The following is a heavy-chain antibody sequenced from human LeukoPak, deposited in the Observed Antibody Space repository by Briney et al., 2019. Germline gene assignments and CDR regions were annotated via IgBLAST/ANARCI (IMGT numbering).Heavy chain of an antibody. Sequence: ASVKVSCKPSGYTFNNYAVNWVRQAPGQGLEWMGWINTNTGNPTYAQGFTGRFVFSLDTSVSTAYLQISSLKAEDTAVYYCARDLTMTVVAIGYWGQGTLVTVSS. V-gene: IGHV7-4-1*02. CDR1: GYTFNNYA. J-gene: IGHJ4*02. D-gene: IGHD3-22*01. CDR3: ARDLTMTVVAIGY. CDR2: INTNTGNP.